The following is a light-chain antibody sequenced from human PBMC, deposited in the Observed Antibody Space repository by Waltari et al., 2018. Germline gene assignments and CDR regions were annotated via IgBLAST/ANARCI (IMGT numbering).Light chain of an antibody. CDR1: QSITNW. CDR3: QQYNSYSRT. CDR2: NAS. Sequence: DIKLTQSPSTLSASVGDRVTITFRASQSITNWFAWYQQKPGKAPKLLIFNASTLESGVPSRFSGSGSGTEFTLTISSLQPDDFATYYCQQYNSYSRTFGQGTKVEIK. V-gene: IGKV1-5*03. J-gene: IGKJ1*01.